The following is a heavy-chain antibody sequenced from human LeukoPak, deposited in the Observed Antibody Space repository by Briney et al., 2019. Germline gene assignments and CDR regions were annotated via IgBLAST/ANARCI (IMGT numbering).Heavy chain of an antibody. CDR1: GFTFSDFA. CDR3: ASSYEGPWYFDL. Sequence: PGGSLRLSCAASGFTFSDFAMNWVRQAPGKGLEWVSLISGNGGTTFYADSVKGRFTISRDHSRNTLSLQMNSLSADDTAVYFCASSYEGPWYFDLWGRGTLVTVSS. D-gene: IGHD5-12*01. V-gene: IGHV3-23*01. J-gene: IGHJ2*01. CDR2: ISGNGGTT.